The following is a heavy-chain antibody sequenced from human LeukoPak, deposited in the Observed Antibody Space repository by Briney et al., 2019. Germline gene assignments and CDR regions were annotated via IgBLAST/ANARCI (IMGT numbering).Heavy chain of an antibody. CDR2: INTNTGNP. J-gene: IGHJ5*02. D-gene: IGHD3-22*01. CDR3: ARDLYYYDSSGDIDP. Sequence: ASVNVSFKASGYTFTSYAMNWVRQAPGQGLEWMGWINTNTGNPTYAQGFTGRFVFSLDTSVSTAYLQISSLKAEDTAVYYCARDLYYYDSSGDIDPWGQGTLVTVSS. V-gene: IGHV7-4-1*02. CDR1: GYTFTSYA.